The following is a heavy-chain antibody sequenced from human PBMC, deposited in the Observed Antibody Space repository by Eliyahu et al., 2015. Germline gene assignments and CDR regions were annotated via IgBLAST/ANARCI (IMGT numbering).Heavy chain of an antibody. CDR3: ARDGFLEWLLFSNPTIPLGAFDI. CDR2: ISYDGSNK. J-gene: IGHJ3*02. CDR1: A. D-gene: IGHD3-3*01. Sequence: AMHWVRQAPGKGLEWVAVISYDGSNKYYADSVKGRXTISRDNSKNTLYLQMNSLRAEDTAVYYCARDGFLEWLLFSNPTIPLGAFDIWGQGTMVTVSS. V-gene: IGHV3-30-3*01.